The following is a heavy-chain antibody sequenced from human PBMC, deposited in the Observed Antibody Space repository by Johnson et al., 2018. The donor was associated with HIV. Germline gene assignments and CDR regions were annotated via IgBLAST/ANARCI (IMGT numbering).Heavy chain of an antibody. CDR2: ISWNSGSI. J-gene: IGHJ3*02. Sequence: VQLVESGGGLVQPGRSLRLSCAASGFTFDDYAMHWVRQAPGKGLEWVSGISWNSGSIGYADSVKCRFTISRDNAKNSLYIQMNSLRAEDTALYYCAKGGEWEFAGGRDAFDIWGQGTMVTVSS. V-gene: IGHV3-9*01. CDR3: AKGGEWEFAGGRDAFDI. CDR1: GFTFDDYA. D-gene: IGHD1-26*01.